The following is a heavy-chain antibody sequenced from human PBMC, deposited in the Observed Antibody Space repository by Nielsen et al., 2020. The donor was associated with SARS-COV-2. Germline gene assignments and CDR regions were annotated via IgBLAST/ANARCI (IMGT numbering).Heavy chain of an antibody. V-gene: IGHV4-31*03. CDR1: GGAITSGTYY. CDR2: VYHGGIT. D-gene: IGHD3-10*01. CDR3: ARVPIIRDYYFYMDV. J-gene: IGHJ6*03. Sequence: SETLSLTCTVSGGAITSGTYYWSWVRQHPGKGLQWIGYVYHGGITYYNPSLESRTTIAVDTSKNQFSLRLNSVTAADTAVYLCARVPIIRDYYFYMDVWGKGTTVTVSS.